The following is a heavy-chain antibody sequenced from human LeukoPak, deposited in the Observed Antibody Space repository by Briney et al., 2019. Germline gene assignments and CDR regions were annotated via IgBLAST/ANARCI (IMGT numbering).Heavy chain of an antibody. CDR1: GFTFSSSE. CDR2: ISTTGNTK. D-gene: IGHD3-9*01. CDR3: ARVFVSGYDVLTGYFRAFDY. V-gene: IGHV3-48*03. Sequence: GGSLRLSRAASGFTFSSSEMYWVRQAPGKGLEWVSYISTTGNTKYYADSVQGRFTVSRDNGQSLLFLQMNSLRARDTAIYYCARVFVSGYDVLTGYFRAFDYWGQGALVTVSS. J-gene: IGHJ4*02.